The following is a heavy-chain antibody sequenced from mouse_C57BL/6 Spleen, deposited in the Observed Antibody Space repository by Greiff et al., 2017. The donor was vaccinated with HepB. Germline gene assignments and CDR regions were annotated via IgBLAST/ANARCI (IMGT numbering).Heavy chain of an antibody. CDR3: ARGPDDYAADARDY. V-gene: IGHV1-82*01. CDR1: GYAFSSSW. Sequence: QVQLQQSGPELVKPGASVKISCKASGYAFSSSWMNWVKQRPGKGLEWIGRIYPGDGDTNYNGKFKGKATLPADKSSSTAYMQISSLTSEDSAVCICARGPDDYAADARDYWGQGTSVTVSS. D-gene: IGHD2-4*01. CDR2: IYPGDGDT. J-gene: IGHJ4*01.